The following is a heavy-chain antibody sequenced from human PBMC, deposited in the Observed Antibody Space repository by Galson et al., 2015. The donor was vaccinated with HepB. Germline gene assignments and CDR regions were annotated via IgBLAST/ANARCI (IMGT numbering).Heavy chain of an antibody. CDR2: ISYDGSNK. Sequence: SLRLSCAASGFTFSSYAMHWVRQAPGKGLEWVAVISYDGSNKYYADSVKGRFTISRDNSKNTLYLQMNSLRAEDTAVYYCAREGYSSGWYSYYYYYGVDVWGQGTTVTVSS. D-gene: IGHD6-19*01. CDR1: GFTFSSYA. J-gene: IGHJ6*02. V-gene: IGHV3-30-3*01. CDR3: AREGYSSGWYSYYYYYGVDV.